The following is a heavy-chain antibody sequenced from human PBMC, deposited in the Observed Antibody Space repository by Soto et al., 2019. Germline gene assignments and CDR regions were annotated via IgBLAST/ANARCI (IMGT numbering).Heavy chain of an antibody. CDR1: GFTFSSYG. Sequence: QVQLVESGGGVVQPGRSLRLSCAASGFTFSSYGMHWVRQAPGKGLEWVAVIWYDGSNKYYADSVKGRFTISRDNSKNTLYLQMNSLRAEDTAVYYCARDMITFGGVIGVIDYWGQGTLVTISS. CDR3: ARDMITFGGVIGVIDY. CDR2: IWYDGSNK. J-gene: IGHJ4*02. D-gene: IGHD3-16*02. V-gene: IGHV3-33*01.